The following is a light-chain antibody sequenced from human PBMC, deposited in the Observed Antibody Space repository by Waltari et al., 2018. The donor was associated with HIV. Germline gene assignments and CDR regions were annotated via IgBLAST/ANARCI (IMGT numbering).Light chain of an antibody. J-gene: IGLJ2*01. CDR3: QSYDSNLSGL. CDR1: GSNIGAGYD. Sequence: QSELTQPPSVSAAPGQRVTISCTGSGSNIGAGYDVHWYQQVPGRGPKMYIYGYSNRPSGVPDRFSGSESGSSASLVITVLQSEDEADYYCQSYDSNLSGLFGGGTKVTVL. V-gene: IGLV1-40*01. CDR2: GYS.